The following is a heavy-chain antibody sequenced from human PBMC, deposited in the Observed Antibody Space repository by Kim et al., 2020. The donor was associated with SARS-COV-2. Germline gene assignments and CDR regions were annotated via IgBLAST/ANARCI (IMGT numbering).Heavy chain of an antibody. Sequence: SETLSLTCTVSGGSISSGGYYWSWIRQHPGKGLEWIGYIYYSGSTYYNPSLKSRVTISVDTSKNQFSLKLSSVTAADTAAYYCAGAQITMIVVVNAFDIWGQGTMVTVSS. J-gene: IGHJ3*02. CDR2: IYYSGST. D-gene: IGHD3-22*01. CDR1: GGSISSGGYY. V-gene: IGHV4-31*03. CDR3: AGAQITMIVVVNAFDI.